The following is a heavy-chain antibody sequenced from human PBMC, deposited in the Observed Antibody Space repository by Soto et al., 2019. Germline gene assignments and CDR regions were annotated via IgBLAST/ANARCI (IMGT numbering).Heavy chain of an antibody. CDR1: GFSLSSYW. V-gene: IGHV3-74*01. CDR2: IKDGGDET. Sequence: GGSLRLSCAASGFSLSSYWMYWVRQTPGKGLVWVARIKDGGDETSYAESVKGRFTISRDNAKNTLHLQMSSLRSEDTAVYYCARNYYSGMDVWGQGTTVTVSS. J-gene: IGHJ6*02. CDR3: ARNYYSGMDV.